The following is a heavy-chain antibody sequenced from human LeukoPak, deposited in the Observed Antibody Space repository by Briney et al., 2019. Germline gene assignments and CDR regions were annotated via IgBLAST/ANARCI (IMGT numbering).Heavy chain of an antibody. V-gene: IGHV3-21*01. CDR2: ISSSSSYI. Sequence: GGSLRLSCAASGFTFSSYSMNWVRQAPGKGLEWVSSISSSSSYIYYADSVKGRFTISRDNAKNSLYLQMNSLRAEDTAVYYCASELVPAAHFAPARFDYWGQGTLVTVSS. CDR1: GFTFSSYS. CDR3: ASELVPAAHFAPARFDY. D-gene: IGHD2-2*01. J-gene: IGHJ4*02.